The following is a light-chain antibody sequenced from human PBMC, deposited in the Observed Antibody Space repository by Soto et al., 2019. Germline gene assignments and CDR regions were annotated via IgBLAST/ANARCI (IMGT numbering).Light chain of an antibody. J-gene: IGLJ1*01. V-gene: IGLV2-23*02. Sequence: QSALTQPASVSGSPGQSIAISCTGTSSDLGNYNHVSWYQQHPGKAPKLMIYEVTERPSGVSDRFSGSKSGNTASLTISGLQAEDEADYYCCSYAGGHTFDVFGTGTKLTVL. CDR2: EVT. CDR3: CSYAGGHTFDV. CDR1: SSDLGNYNH.